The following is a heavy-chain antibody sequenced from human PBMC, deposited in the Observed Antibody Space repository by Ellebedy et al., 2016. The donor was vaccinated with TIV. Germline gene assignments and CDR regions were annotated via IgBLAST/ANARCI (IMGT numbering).Heavy chain of an antibody. CDR1: GFTFSTYA. CDR2: IRSKSYGGTS. Sequence: GESLKISCTTSGFTFSTYAVTWVRQAPGKGLEWVGLIRSKSYGGTSEYAASVNGRFTISRDDSKSIAYLQMNSLKTEDTAIYYCTRRSRGAVTGAGGRYFDYWGQGTLVTVSS. CDR3: TRRSRGAVTGAGGRYFDY. D-gene: IGHD6-19*01. V-gene: IGHV3-49*04. J-gene: IGHJ4*02.